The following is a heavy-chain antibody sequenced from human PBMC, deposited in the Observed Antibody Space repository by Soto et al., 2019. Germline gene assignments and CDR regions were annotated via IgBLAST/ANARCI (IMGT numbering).Heavy chain of an antibody. V-gene: IGHV3-23*01. D-gene: IGHD3-3*01. CDR3: AKDRPHDY. J-gene: IGHJ4*02. CDR1: GFAFSSFA. CDR2: ISGGGGST. Sequence: EVQLLESGGGWVQPGGSLRLSCAASGFAFSSFAMSWVRQAPGKGLEWVSGISGGGGSTYDADSVKGRFTISRDNSKNTLYLQMNSLRAEDTAVYYCAKDRPHDYWGQGTLVTVSS.